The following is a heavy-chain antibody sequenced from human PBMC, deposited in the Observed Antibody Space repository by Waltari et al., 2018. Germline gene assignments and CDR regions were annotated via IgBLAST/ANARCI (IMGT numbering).Heavy chain of an antibody. CDR3: AKAHFYDTSGYIEH. V-gene: IGHV3-23*01. D-gene: IGHD3-22*01. CDR1: GFILTNYA. CDR2: INGYGDKT. Sequence: EVQVLESGGGLVQPGGSLGLTCSASGFILTNYAINWVRQAPGKGLEWVSGINGYGDKTYYADSVKGRFTLSRDNSRNTLSLQMNSLRAEDTAVYYCAKAHFYDTSGYIEHWGQGTLVTVSS. J-gene: IGHJ5*02.